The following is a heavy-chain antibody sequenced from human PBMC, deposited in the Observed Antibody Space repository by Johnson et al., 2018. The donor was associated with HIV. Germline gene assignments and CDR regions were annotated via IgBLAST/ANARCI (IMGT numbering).Heavy chain of an antibody. Sequence: VQLEESGGGVVQPGRSLRLSCAASGFTFSSYAMSWVRQAPGKGLEWVSAISGSGGSTYYADSVKARFTISRDDARNTLYLQMNSLRVEDTALYYCAKDGDDGDEADGTKGAFDIWGQGTMVTVSS. V-gene: IGHV3-23*04. CDR3: AKDGDDGDEADGTKGAFDI. CDR2: ISGSGGST. J-gene: IGHJ3*02. D-gene: IGHD2-2*01. CDR1: GFTFSSYA.